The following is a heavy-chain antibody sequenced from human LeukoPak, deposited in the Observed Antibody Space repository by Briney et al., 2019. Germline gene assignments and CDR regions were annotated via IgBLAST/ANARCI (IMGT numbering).Heavy chain of an antibody. V-gene: IGHV1-2*02. CDR3: ARADRLHGGPYLIGP. CDR1: EYSFTDYY. D-gene: IGHD2-21*01. Sequence: ASVKVSCKTSEYSFTDYYMHWVRQAPGQGLEWMGWINPNSGGTSAAQKFQGRVTMTRDTSITTVYMEVSWLTSDDTAIYYCARADRLHGGPYLIGPWGQGTLVTVSS. J-gene: IGHJ5*02. CDR2: INPNSGGT.